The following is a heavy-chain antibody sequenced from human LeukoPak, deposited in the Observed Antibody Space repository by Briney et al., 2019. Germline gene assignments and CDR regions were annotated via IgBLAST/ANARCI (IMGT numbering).Heavy chain of an antibody. D-gene: IGHD3-10*01. CDR3: AREVAWFGEFPGFDP. V-gene: IGHV3-21*01. Sequence: GGSLRLSCAASGFTFSSYSMNWVRQAPGKGLEWVSSISSSSSYIYYADSVKGRFTISRDNAKNSLNLQMNSLRAEDTAVYYCAREVAWFGEFPGFDPWGQGTLVTVSS. J-gene: IGHJ5*02. CDR2: ISSSSSYI. CDR1: GFTFSSYS.